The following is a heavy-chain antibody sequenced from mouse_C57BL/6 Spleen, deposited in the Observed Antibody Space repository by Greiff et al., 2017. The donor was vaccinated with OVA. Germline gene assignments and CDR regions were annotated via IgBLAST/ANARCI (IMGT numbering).Heavy chain of an antibody. V-gene: IGHV1-82*01. CDR2: IYPGDGDT. CDR1: GYAFSSSW. CDR3: AREGDDYSNWYFDV. J-gene: IGHJ1*03. Sequence: QVQLQQSGPELVKPGASVKISCKASGYAFSSSWMNWVKQRPGKGLEWIGRIYPGDGDTNYNGKFKGKATLTADKSSSTAYMQLSSLTSEDSAVYFCAREGDDYSNWYFDVWGTGTTVTVSS. D-gene: IGHD2-5*01.